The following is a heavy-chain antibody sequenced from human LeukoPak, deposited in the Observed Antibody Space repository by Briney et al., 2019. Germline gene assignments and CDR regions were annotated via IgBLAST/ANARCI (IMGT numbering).Heavy chain of an antibody. D-gene: IGHD3-16*01. J-gene: IGHJ4*02. V-gene: IGHV3-23*01. CDR2: LIGSGDST. CDR3: AKVTYDYVWGSYES. Sequence: PGGSLRLSCVASGLTFRSYVMSWVRQAPGKGLEWVSALIGSGDSTYYADSVKGRFTISRDNSKNTVYLQMNGLRAEDTAVYYCAKVTYDYVWGSYESWGQGTLVTVSS. CDR1: GLTFRSYV.